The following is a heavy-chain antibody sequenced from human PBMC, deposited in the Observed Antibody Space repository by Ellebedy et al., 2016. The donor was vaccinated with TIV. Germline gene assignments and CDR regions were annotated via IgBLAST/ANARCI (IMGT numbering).Heavy chain of an antibody. V-gene: IGHV1-2*02. CDR1: GYTFTGYY. CDR3: AREKDGKYYFDY. J-gene: IGHJ4*02. Sequence: AASVKVPCKASGYTFTGYYIHCVRQAPGQGLEGMGWINPNKGGTNYAQAFQGRDTMTRDTSISTAYMELSRLRSYETAVYYCAREKDGKYYFDYWGQGTLVTVSS. CDR2: INPNKGGT.